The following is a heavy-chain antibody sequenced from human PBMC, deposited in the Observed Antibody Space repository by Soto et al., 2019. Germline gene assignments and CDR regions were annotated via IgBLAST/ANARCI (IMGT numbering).Heavy chain of an antibody. Sequence: ASVKVSCKASGYTFTSYYMHWVRQAPGQGLEWMGIINPSGGSTSYAQKFQGRVTMTRDTSTSTVYMELSSLRSEDTAVYYCARDLDVAAREYYYYGMDVWGQVTTVTVSS. J-gene: IGHJ6*02. V-gene: IGHV1-46*01. CDR1: GYTFTSYY. CDR2: INPSGGST. CDR3: ARDLDVAAREYYYYGMDV. D-gene: IGHD6-6*01.